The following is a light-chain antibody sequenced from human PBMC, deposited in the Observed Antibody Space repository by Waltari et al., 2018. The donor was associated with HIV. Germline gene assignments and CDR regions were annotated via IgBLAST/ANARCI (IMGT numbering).Light chain of an antibody. CDR2: GAS. Sequence: IQLTQSPSFLSASVGDRVTITCRASLGISSFLAWYQQKPGKAPKLLIYGASTLQGGVSSRFSGSGSGTEFTLTISSLQPEDFATYFCQGLNVYPRRPFFGGGTKLEVK. J-gene: IGKJ4*01. V-gene: IGKV1-9*01. CDR1: LGISSF. CDR3: QGLNVYPRRPF.